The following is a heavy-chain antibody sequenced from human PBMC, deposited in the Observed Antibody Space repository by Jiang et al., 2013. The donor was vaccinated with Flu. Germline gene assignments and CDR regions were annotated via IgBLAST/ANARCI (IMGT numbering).Heavy chain of an antibody. CDR2: FIPIFDTT. J-gene: IGHJ4*02. CDR3: ARGVGGYSYGYVLY. CDR1: GDTFSYT. Sequence: SGAEVKKPGSSVKVSCKVSGDTFSYTVNWVRQAPGRGLEWMGGFIPIFDTTKHAQTFQDRVTFTADKSTNTAFMQLSGLRSEDTAVYYCARGVGGYSYGYVLYWGQGTPVTVSS. V-gene: IGHV1-69*06. D-gene: IGHD5-18*01.